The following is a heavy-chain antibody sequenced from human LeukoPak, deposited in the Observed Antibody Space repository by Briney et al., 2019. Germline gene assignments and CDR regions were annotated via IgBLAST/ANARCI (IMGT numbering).Heavy chain of an antibody. D-gene: IGHD4-17*01. Sequence: GSLRLSCAASGFTFSAYSMNWVRQAPGKGLEWVSSISSDTSYIYYADSLKGRITISRDNAKNSLYLQINSLRAEDTAVYYCASAPTDYVETSWYYFDYWGQGTLVTVSS. CDR2: ISSDTSYI. CDR3: ASAPTDYVETSWYYFDY. J-gene: IGHJ4*02. V-gene: IGHV3-21*01. CDR1: GFTFSAYS.